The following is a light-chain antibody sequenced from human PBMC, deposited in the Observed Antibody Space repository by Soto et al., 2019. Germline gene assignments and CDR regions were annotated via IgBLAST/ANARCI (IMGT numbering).Light chain of an antibody. CDR3: SSYTSSSFYV. CDR1: SSDVGGYNY. V-gene: IGLV2-14*01. CDR2: EVS. J-gene: IGLJ1*01. Sequence: QSVLSHPASVSWSPGHSITISCTGTSSDVGGYNYVSWYQQHPGKAPKLMIYEVSNRPSGVSNRFSGSKSGNTASLTISGLQAEEEADYYCSSYTSSSFYVFGTGTKVTVL.